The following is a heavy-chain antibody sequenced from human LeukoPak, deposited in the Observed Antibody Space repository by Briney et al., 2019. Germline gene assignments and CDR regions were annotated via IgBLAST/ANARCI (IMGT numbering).Heavy chain of an antibody. D-gene: IGHD6-13*01. J-gene: IGHJ3*02. CDR1: GENFSIYF. CDR3: ARDQSAAGTDDAFDI. Sequence: PSETLSLTCAVYGENFSIYFYSWIRQPPGKGLEWIGEINPGGSTSYNPSLKSRVTISVDTSKNQFSLRLSSVTAADTAVYYCARDQSAAGTDDAFDIWGQGTMVTVSS. V-gene: IGHV4-34*01. CDR2: INPGGST.